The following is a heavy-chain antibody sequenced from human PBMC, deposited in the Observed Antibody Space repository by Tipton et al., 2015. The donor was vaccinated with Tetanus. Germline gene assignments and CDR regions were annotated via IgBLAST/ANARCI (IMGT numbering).Heavy chain of an antibody. CDR1: GGSISSSSYY. CDR3: ARRRLTGDTEYGMDV. J-gene: IGHJ6*02. D-gene: IGHD5-18*01. V-gene: IGHV4-39*01. CDR2: IYYSGST. Sequence: TLSLTCTVSGGSISSSSYYWGWIRQPPGKGLEWIGSIYYSGSTYYNPSLKSRVTISVDTSKNQFSLKLSSVTAADTAVYYCARRRLTGDTEYGMDVWGQGTTVTVSS.